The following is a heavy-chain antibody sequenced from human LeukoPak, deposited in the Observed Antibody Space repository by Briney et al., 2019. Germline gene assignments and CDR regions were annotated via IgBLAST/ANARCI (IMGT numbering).Heavy chain of an antibody. J-gene: IGHJ4*02. CDR1: GGSISSSSYY. Sequence: PSETLSLTCTVSGGSISSSSYYWGWIRQPPGKGLEWIGSIYYSGSTYYNPSLKSRVTISVDTSKNHFSLKLSSLTAADTAVYYCASRYCSSTSCQRRSFDYWGQGTLVTVSS. V-gene: IGHV4-39*01. D-gene: IGHD2-2*01. CDR2: IYYSGST. CDR3: ASRYCSSTSCQRRSFDY.